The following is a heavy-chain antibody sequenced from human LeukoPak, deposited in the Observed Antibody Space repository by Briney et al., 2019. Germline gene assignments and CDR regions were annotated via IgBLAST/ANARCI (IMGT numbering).Heavy chain of an antibody. V-gene: IGHV4-61*02. J-gene: IGHJ5*02. CDR1: GGSISSGSYY. CDR2: IYTSGST. CDR3: ARDEAVVVPAAMLGGNHGHWFDP. D-gene: IGHD2-2*01. Sequence: PSETLSLTCTVSGGSISSGSYYWSWIRQPAGKGLEWIGRIYTSGSTNYNPSLKSRVTMSVDTSKNQFSLKLSSVTAADTAVYYCARDEAVVVPAAMLGGNHGHWFDPWGQGTLVTVSS.